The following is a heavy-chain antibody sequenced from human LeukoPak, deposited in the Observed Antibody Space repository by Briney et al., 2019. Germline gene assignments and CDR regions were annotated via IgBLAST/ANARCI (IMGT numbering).Heavy chain of an antibody. J-gene: IGHJ4*02. CDR3: ARGFPGPDVVTERNPTPVDY. V-gene: IGHV1-8*01. CDR2: MNPNSGNT. D-gene: IGHD2-15*01. Sequence: ASVKVSCKASGYTFTSYDINWVRQATGQGLEWMGWMNPNSGNTGYAQKFQGRVTMTRNTSISTAYMELSSLRSEDTAVYYCARGFPGPDVVTERNPTPVDYWGQGTLVTVCS. CDR1: GYTFTSYD.